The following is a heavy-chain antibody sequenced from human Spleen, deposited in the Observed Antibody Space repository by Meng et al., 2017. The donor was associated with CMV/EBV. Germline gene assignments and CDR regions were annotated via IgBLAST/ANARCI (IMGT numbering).Heavy chain of an antibody. D-gene: IGHD4-17*01. CDR1: GFSLSTSGVG. V-gene: IGHV2-5*02. CDR2: IYWDEDK. Sequence: CTFSGFSLSTSGVGVGWIRRHPGKDLEWLELIYWDEDKRYRTSRKSRLTITKDTSNNQVVLRMTNMDPVDTATYYCAHRRDVDSFDFWGQGTLVTVSS. CDR3: AHRRDVDSFDF. J-gene: IGHJ4*02.